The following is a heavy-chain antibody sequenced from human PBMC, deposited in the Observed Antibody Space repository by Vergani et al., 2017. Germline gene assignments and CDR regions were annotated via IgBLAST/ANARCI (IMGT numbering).Heavy chain of an antibody. CDR1: GFTFSSYA. Sequence: QVQLVESGGGVVQPGRSLRLSCAASGFTFSSYAMHWVRQAPGKGLEWVAVISYDGSNKYYADSVKGRFTISRDNSKNTLYLQMNSLRAEDTAVYYCARGPISRVRFLEWLLIYWGQEPWSPSPQ. CDR3: ARGPISRVRFLEWLLIY. J-gene: IGHJ4*01. CDR2: ISYDGSNK. V-gene: IGHV3-30-3*01. D-gene: IGHD3-3*01.